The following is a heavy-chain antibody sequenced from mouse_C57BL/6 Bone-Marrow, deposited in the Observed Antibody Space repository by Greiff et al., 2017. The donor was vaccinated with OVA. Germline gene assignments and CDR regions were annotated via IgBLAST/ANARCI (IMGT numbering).Heavy chain of an antibody. D-gene: IGHD1-1*01. V-gene: IGHV5-6*02. J-gene: IGHJ3*01. CDR1: GFTFSSYG. CDR2: ISSGGSYT. CDR3: ARRDYGSPFAY. Sequence: EVKLMESGGDLVKPGGSLKLSCAASGFTFSSYGMSWVRQTPDKRLEWVATISSGGSYTYYPDSVKGRFTISRDNAKNTLYLQMSSLKSEDKAMYYCARRDYGSPFAYWGQGTLVTVSA.